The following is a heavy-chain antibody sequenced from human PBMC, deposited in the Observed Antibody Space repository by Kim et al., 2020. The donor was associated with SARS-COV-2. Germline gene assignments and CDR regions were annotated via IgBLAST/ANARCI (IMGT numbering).Heavy chain of an antibody. CDR2: ISYDGSNK. CDR3: ARELSGAGAYYYYYGMDV. J-gene: IGHJ6*02. Sequence: GGSLRLSCAASGFTFSSYAMHWVRQAPGKGLEWVAVISYDGSNKYYADSVKGRFTISRDNSKNTLYLQMNSLRAEDTAVYYCARELSGAGAYYYYYGMDVWGQGTTVTDCS. CDR1: GFTFSSYA. D-gene: IGHD3-10*02. V-gene: IGHV3-30*04.